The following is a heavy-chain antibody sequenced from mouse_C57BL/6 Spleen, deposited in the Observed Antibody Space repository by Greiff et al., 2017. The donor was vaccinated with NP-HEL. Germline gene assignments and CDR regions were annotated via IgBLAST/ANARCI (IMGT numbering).Heavy chain of an antibody. J-gene: IGHJ4*01. CDR3: ARLHWGSSPYYAMDY. D-gene: IGHD1-1*01. Sequence: EVQLVESGGDLVKPGGSLKLSCAASGFTFSSYGMSWVRQTPDKRLEWVATISSGGSYTYYPDSVKGRFTISRDNAKNTLYLQMSSLKSEDTAMYYCARLHWGSSPYYAMDYWGQGTSVTVSS. V-gene: IGHV5-6*01. CDR2: ISSGGSYT. CDR1: GFTFSSYG.